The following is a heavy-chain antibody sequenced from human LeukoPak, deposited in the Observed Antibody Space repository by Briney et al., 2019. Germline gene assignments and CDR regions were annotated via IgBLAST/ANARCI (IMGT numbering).Heavy chain of an antibody. CDR2: TDSNGATT. Sequence: GGSLRLSCTASGFTFHDFDMSWVRQSPGKGLEWVSGTDSNGATTSYRESVKGRFIISRDNAKNSLYLQMNSLRVEDTAVYYCARDREQWLVRAFDYWGQGTLVTVSS. CDR1: GFTFHDFD. CDR3: ARDREQWLVRAFDY. J-gene: IGHJ4*02. D-gene: IGHD6-19*01. V-gene: IGHV3-20*04.